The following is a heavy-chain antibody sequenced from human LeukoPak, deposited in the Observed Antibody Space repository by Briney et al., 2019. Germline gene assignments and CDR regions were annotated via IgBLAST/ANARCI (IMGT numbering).Heavy chain of an antibody. V-gene: IGHV4-39*07. CDR2: IYYSGST. CDR3: APSVYYYDSSGYYYIDYFDY. J-gene: IGHJ4*02. CDR1: GGSISSSSYY. D-gene: IGHD3-22*01. Sequence: SETLSLTCTVSGGSISSSSYYWGWIRQPPGKGLEWIGSIYYSGSTYYNPSLKSRVTISVDTSKNQFSLKLSSVTAADTAVYYCAPSVYYYDSSGYYYIDYFDYWGQGTLVTVSS.